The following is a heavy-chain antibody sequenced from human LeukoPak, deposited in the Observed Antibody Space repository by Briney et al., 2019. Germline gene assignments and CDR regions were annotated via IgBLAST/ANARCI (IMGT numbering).Heavy chain of an antibody. CDR1: GGSISSYY. Sequence: SETLSLTCTVSGGSISSYYWSWIRQPAGKGLEWIGRIYTSGSTNYNPSLKSRVTMSVDTSKNQFSLKLSSVTAADTAVYFCATHSPEWRYSGYYNYYYMDVWGNGTTVTVSS. D-gene: IGHD5-12*01. V-gene: IGHV4-4*07. J-gene: IGHJ6*03. CDR3: ATHSPEWRYSGYYNYYYMDV. CDR2: IYTSGST.